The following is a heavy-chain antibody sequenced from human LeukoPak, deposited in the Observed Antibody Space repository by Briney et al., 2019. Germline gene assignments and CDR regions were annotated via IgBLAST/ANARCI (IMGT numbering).Heavy chain of an antibody. Sequence: SETLSLTCTVSGYSISSGYYWGWIRQPPGKGLEWIGSIYHSGSTYYNPSLKSRVTISVDTSKNQFSLKLSSVTAADTAVYYCARERVFWEVYSSSDFDYWGQGTLVTVSS. J-gene: IGHJ4*02. CDR2: IYHSGST. CDR1: GYSISSGYY. V-gene: IGHV4-38-2*02. D-gene: IGHD6-6*01. CDR3: ARERVFWEVYSSSDFDY.